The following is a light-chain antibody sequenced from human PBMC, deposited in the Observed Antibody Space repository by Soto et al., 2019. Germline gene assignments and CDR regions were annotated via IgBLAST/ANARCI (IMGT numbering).Light chain of an antibody. V-gene: IGKV1-33*01. CDR1: HDITSY. CDR3: QICDYRPL. CDR2: DAS. Sequence: DIQMTQSPFSLAASVGDRVTITCQASHDITSYLKWYRRKPGKASKILVYDASILEAEVPSRFSGSGCGTDFTFTISSLQPEDVATYYCQICDYRPLFGPGTTVDFK. J-gene: IGKJ3*01.